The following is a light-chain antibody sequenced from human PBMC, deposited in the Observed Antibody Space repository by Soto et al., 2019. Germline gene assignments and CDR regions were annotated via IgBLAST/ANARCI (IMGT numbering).Light chain of an antibody. CDR1: QNINRY. CDR3: QQYYTCSPLT. V-gene: IGKV1-5*01. CDR2: DSS. J-gene: IGKJ4*01. Sequence: DIQMTQSPSTLSEFVGDTVTITCRASQNINRYLAWYQQKPGKAPKLPIYDSSTLERGVPSRFNGSGSATAFTLTISSLQPEDFANYYCQQYYTCSPLTFGGGTKVDIX.